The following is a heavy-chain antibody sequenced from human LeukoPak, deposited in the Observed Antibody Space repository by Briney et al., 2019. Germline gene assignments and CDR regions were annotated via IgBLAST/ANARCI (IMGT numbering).Heavy chain of an antibody. CDR2: ILGSGGGDTT. CDR3: AKEEWLGKMNYFDS. D-gene: IGHD3-3*01. J-gene: IGHJ4*02. CDR1: GFAFSSYS. Sequence: GGSLRLSCAASGFAFSSYSMSWVRLAPGKGLEWVSSILGSGGGDTTYYADSVQGRFTISRDNSKNTLFLQMYSLRAEDTVVYYCAKEEWLGKMNYFDSWGQGTLVTVSS. V-gene: IGHV3-23*01.